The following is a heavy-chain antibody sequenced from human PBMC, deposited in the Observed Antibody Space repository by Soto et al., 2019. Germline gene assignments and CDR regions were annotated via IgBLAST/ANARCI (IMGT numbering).Heavy chain of an antibody. CDR1: GYTLTELS. Sequence: GASVKVSCKVSGYTLTELSMHWVRQAPGKGLEWMGGFDPEDGETIYAQKFQGRVTMTEDTSTDTAYMELSSLRSEDTAVYYCAAFYHSSSQLGWFDPWGQGTLVTVSS. CDR2: FDPEDGET. V-gene: IGHV1-24*01. D-gene: IGHD6-13*01. CDR3: AAFYHSSSQLGWFDP. J-gene: IGHJ5*02.